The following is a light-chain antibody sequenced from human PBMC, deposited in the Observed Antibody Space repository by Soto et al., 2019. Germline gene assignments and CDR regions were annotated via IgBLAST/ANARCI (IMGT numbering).Light chain of an antibody. CDR2: AAS. CDR3: QQYGTSVT. V-gene: IGKV3-20*01. J-gene: IGKJ3*01. CDR1: QSVSSRY. Sequence: EIVLTQSPGTLSLSPGERATLSCRASQSVSSRYLAWYQQKPGPAPRLLIYAASSRATGIPDRFSGSGSGTDFTLTIRSLEPEDFAVYYCQQYGTSVTFGPGTKVYSK.